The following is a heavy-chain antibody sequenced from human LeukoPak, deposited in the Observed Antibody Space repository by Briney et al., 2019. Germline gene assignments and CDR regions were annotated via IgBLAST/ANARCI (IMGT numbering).Heavy chain of an antibody. CDR3: AKAYSGGGFDY. V-gene: IGHV3-30*18. Sequence: GGSLRLSCAASGFTFSSYGMHWVRQAPGKGLEWVAVISYDGSNKYYADSVKGRFAISRDNSKNTLYLQMNSLRAEDTAVCYCAKAYSGGGFDYWGQGTLVTVSS. CDR2: ISYDGSNK. CDR1: GFTFSSYG. D-gene: IGHD1-26*01. J-gene: IGHJ4*02.